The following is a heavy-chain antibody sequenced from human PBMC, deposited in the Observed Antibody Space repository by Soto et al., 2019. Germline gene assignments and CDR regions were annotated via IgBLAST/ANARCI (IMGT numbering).Heavy chain of an antibody. V-gene: IGHV4-34*01. J-gene: IGHJ6*02. Sequence: PEETLSLPGAVYGGSFSGYYWSWIRQPPGKGLEWIGEINHSGSTNYNPSLKSRVTISVDTSKNQFSLKLSSVTAADTAVYYCARKRGGYIYGYNPVYYYYSGMDVWGQGTTVTVSS. CDR3: ARKRGGYIYGYNPVYYYYSGMDV. D-gene: IGHD5-18*01. CDR2: INHSGST. CDR1: GGSFSGYY.